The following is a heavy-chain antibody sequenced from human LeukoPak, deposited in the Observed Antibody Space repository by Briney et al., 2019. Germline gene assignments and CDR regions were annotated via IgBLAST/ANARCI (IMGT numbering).Heavy chain of an antibody. CDR2: IYPGDSNS. CDR1: GYSFTSYW. CDR3: AVKNLHGRGDVFDI. Sequence: GESLKISCQGSGYSFTSYWIAWVRQMPGKGLEWMGIIYPGDSNSRSSPSFQGQVTLSVDKSISTAYLQWSSLKASDTAVYYCAVKNLHGRGDVFDIWGQGTMVTVSS. V-gene: IGHV5-51*01. J-gene: IGHJ3*02.